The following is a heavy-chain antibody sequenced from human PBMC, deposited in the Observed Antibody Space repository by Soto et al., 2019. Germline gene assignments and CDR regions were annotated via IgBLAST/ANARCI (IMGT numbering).Heavy chain of an antibody. CDR2: INPKSGGT. CDR1: GYSFTDYH. CDR3: ARGDSTDCSNGVCSFFYNHDMDV. Sequence: LVKVSCKASGYSFTDYHIHWVRQAPGQGLEWLGRINPKSGGTSTAQKFQGWVTMTTDTSISTASMELTRLTSDDTAIYYCARGDSTDCSNGVCSFFYNHDMDVWGQGTTVTVS. J-gene: IGHJ6*02. V-gene: IGHV1-2*04. D-gene: IGHD2-8*01.